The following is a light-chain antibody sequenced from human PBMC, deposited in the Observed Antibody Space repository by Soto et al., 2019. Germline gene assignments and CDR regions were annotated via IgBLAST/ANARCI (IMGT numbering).Light chain of an antibody. CDR3: QQYHKWPIT. CDR1: QSVSSN. CDR2: GAS. J-gene: IGKJ5*01. V-gene: IGKV3-15*01. Sequence: EIVMTQSPATLSVSPGERATLSCRASQSVSSNLAWYQQKRGQAPRLLIYGASTTATGFPARFSGSGSGTDFTLTIASLQSEDFAVYYCQQYHKWPITFGQGTRLEI.